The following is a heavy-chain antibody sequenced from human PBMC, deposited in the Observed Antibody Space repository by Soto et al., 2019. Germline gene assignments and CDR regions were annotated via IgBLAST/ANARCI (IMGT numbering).Heavy chain of an antibody. CDR3: ARGRGTVTTAIYGMDV. D-gene: IGHD4-17*01. Sequence: PSETLSLTCAVYGGSFSGYYWSWIRQPPGEGLEWIGEINHSGSTNYNPSLKSRVTISVDTSKNQFSLKLSSVTAADTAVYYCARGRGTVTTAIYGMDVWGQGTTVTVSS. J-gene: IGHJ6*02. V-gene: IGHV4-34*01. CDR1: GGSFSGYY. CDR2: INHSGST.